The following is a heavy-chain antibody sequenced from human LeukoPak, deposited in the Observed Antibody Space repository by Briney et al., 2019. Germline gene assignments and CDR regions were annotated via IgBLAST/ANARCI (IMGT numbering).Heavy chain of an antibody. J-gene: IGHJ4*01. V-gene: IGHV1-2*02. D-gene: IGHD1-26*01. CDR3: ARDDLGSSAAAGY. Sequence: GASETVSRKASGYTFTGYYMHWVRQAPGQGLEWMGWINPNSGGTNYAHKFQGRVTMTRDTSINTAYMELSGLRSDDTAVYYCARDDLGSSAAAGYWGHGAQLTVSS. CDR2: INPNSGGT. CDR1: GYTFTGYY.